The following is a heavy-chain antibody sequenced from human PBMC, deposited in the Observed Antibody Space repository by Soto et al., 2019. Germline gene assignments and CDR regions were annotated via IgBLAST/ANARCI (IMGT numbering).Heavy chain of an antibody. V-gene: IGHV4-31*03. CDR1: GISISGSNYY. D-gene: IGHD3-22*01. Sequence: SETLSLTCTVSGISISGSNYYWSWIRQHPGKGLEWIGNIYYTGTTSYNASLKSRLTISVDTSKNQFSLNVASVTAADTAVYYCARGIRLAYGYHYDFDYWGQGTPVTVSS. J-gene: IGHJ4*02. CDR3: ARGIRLAYGYHYDFDY. CDR2: IYYTGTT.